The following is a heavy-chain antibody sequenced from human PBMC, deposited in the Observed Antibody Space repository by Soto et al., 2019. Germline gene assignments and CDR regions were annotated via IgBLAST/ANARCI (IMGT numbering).Heavy chain of an antibody. J-gene: IGHJ6*02. CDR3: ARGVVPAAGAAPHYFHYGVDV. V-gene: IGHV1-69*06. Sequence: QVQLVQSGSEVKKPGSSVKVSCKTSGDTFKKFAISWVRQAPGQGPEWMGGVIPMFGTTKYTQKFQGRVTFTADKSTGTAYMELTSLMSEDTATYFCARGVVPAAGAAPHYFHYGVDVWGHGTTVTVSS. CDR2: VIPMFGTT. CDR1: GDTFKKFA. D-gene: IGHD2-2*01.